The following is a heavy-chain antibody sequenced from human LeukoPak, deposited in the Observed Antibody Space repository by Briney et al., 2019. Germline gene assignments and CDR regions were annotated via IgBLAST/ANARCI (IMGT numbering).Heavy chain of an antibody. CDR2: INAGNGNT. CDR3: ARDPASSGWYSDY. J-gene: IGHJ4*02. V-gene: IGHV1-3*01. Sequence: ASVKVSCKASGYTFTSYAMHWVRQAPGQRLEWMGWINAGNGNTKYSQKFQGRVTITRDTSASTAYMELSRLRSDDTAVYYCARDPASSGWYSDYWGQGTLVTVSS. D-gene: IGHD6-19*01. CDR1: GYTFTSYA.